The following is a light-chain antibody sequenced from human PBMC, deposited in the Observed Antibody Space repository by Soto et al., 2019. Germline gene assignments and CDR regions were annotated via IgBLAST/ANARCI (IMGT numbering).Light chain of an antibody. J-gene: IGKJ4*01. Sequence: DIVMTQSPASLAVSLGERATINCKSSQSVLYSSNNKNYFAWYQQKPGQPPKLLIYWASTRESGVPDRFSGSGSGTDFTLTISSLQAEDVAVYYCQQYDSTPLTCAGGGKV. CDR3: QQYDSTPLT. CDR2: WAS. V-gene: IGKV4-1*01. CDR1: QSVLYSSNNKNY.